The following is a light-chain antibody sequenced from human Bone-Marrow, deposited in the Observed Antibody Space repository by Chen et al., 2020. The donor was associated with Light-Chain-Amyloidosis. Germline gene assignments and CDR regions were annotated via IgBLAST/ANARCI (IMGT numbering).Light chain of an antibody. Sequence: QSALTPPASVSGSPGQSITISCTGTSSDVGGDNHVSWYQQHPDKAPKLMIYEVTNRPSWVPDRFSGSKSDNTASLTISGLQTEDEADYFCSSYTITNTLVFGSGTRATVL. CDR1: SSDVGGDNH. V-gene: IGLV2-14*01. CDR2: EVT. CDR3: SSYTITNTLV. J-gene: IGLJ1*01.